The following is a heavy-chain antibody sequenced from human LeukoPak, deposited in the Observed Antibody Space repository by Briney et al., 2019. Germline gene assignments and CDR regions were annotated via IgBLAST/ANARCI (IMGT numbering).Heavy chain of an antibody. V-gene: IGHV4-39*07. CDR1: GGSISSSSYY. CDR3: ARADLVGATDY. CDR2: IYYSGST. Sequence: SETLSLTCTVSGGSISSSSYYWGWIRQPPGKGLEWIGSIYYSGSTYYNPSLKSRVTISVDTSKNQFSLKLSSVTAADTAVYYCARADLVGATDYWGQGTLVTVSS. J-gene: IGHJ4*02. D-gene: IGHD1-26*01.